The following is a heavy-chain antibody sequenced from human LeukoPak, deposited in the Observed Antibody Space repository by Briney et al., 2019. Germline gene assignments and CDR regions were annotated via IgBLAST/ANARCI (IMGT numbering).Heavy chain of an antibody. V-gene: IGHV3-48*01. Sequence: GGSLRLSCAASGFTFSSYSMNWVRQAPGKGLEWVSYISSSSSTIYYADSVKGRFTISRDNAKNTLYLQMNSLRAEDTAVYYCARPRRDGYNLSAFDIWGQGTMVTVSS. D-gene: IGHD5-24*01. CDR2: ISSSSSTI. CDR1: GFTFSSYS. J-gene: IGHJ3*02. CDR3: ARPRRDGYNLSAFDI.